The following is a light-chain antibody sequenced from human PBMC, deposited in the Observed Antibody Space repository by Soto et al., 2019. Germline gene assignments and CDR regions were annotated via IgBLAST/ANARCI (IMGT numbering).Light chain of an antibody. Sequence: DLQMTQSPSSLSASVGDTVTITCRASQDIGNFFAWFQQKPGTAPKSLISAASSLQSVVPSKFSVSGSGTDINLTINSLQPEDVATYYCQQYHSWPATFGGGTKVEI. V-gene: IGKV1-16*02. CDR3: QQYHSWPAT. CDR1: QDIGNF. J-gene: IGKJ4*01. CDR2: AAS.